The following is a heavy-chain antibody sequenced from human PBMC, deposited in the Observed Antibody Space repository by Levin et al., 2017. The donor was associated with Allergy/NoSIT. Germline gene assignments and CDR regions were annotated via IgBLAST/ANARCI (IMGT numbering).Heavy chain of an antibody. CDR3: VRDSGGGWDDAFDF. D-gene: IGHD6-19*01. CDR1: GFTFNTYG. V-gene: IGHV3-33*01. Sequence: GGSLRLSCAASGFTFNTYGMHWVRQAPGKGLEWVAVIWYDGTNKYYTDSVKGRFTISRDNSNNTLYLQMNSLTAEDTALYYCVRDSGGGWDDAFDFWGQGTTVIVSA. J-gene: IGHJ3*01. CDR2: IWYDGTNK.